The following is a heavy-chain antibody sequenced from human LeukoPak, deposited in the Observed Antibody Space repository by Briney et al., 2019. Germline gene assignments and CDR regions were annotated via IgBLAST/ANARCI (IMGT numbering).Heavy chain of an antibody. D-gene: IGHD3-22*01. J-gene: IGHJ5*02. CDR1: GGSISSFH. V-gene: IGHV4-59*08. CDR3: ARFLLYYDSSTYPNWFDP. Sequence: ASETLSLTCTVSGGSISSFHWSWIRQPPGKGLGWIGYIYYSGSTNYNPSLKSRVTISVDTSKNQFSLKLTSVTAADTAVYYCARFLLYYDSSTYPNWFDPWGQGTLVTVSS. CDR2: IYYSGST.